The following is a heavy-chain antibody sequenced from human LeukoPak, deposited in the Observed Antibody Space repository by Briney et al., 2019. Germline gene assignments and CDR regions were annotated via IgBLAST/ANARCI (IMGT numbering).Heavy chain of an antibody. V-gene: IGHV3-30*04. CDR3: ARDPGVQYFDY. Sequence: GGSLRLSCAASGFTFSSYAMHWVRQAPGKGLEWVAVISYDGSNKYYADSVKGRFTISRDNSKNTLYLQMNSLRAEDTAVYYCARDPGVQYFDYWGQGTLVTASS. CDR1: GFTFSSYA. D-gene: IGHD3-10*01. J-gene: IGHJ4*02. CDR2: ISYDGSNK.